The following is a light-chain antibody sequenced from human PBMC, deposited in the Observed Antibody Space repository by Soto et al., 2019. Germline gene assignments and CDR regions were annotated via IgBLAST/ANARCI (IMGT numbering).Light chain of an antibody. V-gene: IGKV2-30*02. J-gene: IGKJ2*01. CDR3: MQATQWPYT. Sequence: DVVMTQSPLSLPVTLGQPASISCRSSQSLVHGDGNTYLNWFQQRPGQSPRRLIYKVSDRDSGVPDRFSGSGSGSDFTLKISRVEPEDVGVYYCMQATQWPYTFGQGTKLE. CDR2: KVS. CDR1: QSLVHGDGNTY.